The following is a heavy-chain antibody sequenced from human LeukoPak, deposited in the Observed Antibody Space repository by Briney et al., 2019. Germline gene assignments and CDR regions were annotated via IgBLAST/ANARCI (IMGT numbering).Heavy chain of an antibody. J-gene: IGHJ4*02. Sequence: GGSLRLSCAASGFTFSSYAMSWVHQAPGKGLEWVSAISGSGGSTYYADSVKGRFTISRDNSKNTLYLQMNSLRAEDTAVYYCAKTKAYSGSSDVNYWGQGTLVTVSS. V-gene: IGHV3-23*01. CDR3: AKTKAYSGSSDVNY. CDR2: ISGSGGST. D-gene: IGHD1-26*01. CDR1: GFTFSSYA.